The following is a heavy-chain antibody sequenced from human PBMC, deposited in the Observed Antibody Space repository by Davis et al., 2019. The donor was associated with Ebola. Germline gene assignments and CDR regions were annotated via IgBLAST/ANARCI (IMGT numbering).Heavy chain of an antibody. CDR3: ARGGWWLRSRGSFDY. V-gene: IGHV4-4*02. Sequence: MPSETLSLTCAVSGGSISSSNWWSWVRQPPGKGLEWIGEINHSGSTNYNPSLKSRVTISVDTSKNQFSLKLSSVTAADTAVYYCARGGWWLRSRGSFDYWGQGTLVTVSS. D-gene: IGHD5-12*01. CDR1: GGSISSSNW. CDR2: INHSGST. J-gene: IGHJ4*02.